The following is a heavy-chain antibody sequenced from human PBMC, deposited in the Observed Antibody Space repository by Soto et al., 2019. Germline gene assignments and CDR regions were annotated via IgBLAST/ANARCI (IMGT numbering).Heavy chain of an antibody. D-gene: IGHD4-17*01. Sequence: GGSLRLSCAASGFTFSSYWMSWVRQAPGKGLEWVANIKQDGSEKYYVDSVKGRFTISRDNAKNSLYLQMNSLRAEDTAVYYCARFPPPHYDYGDYGSYWGQGTLVTVSS. CDR3: ARFPPPHYDYGDYGSY. J-gene: IGHJ4*02. CDR1: GFTFSSYW. CDR2: IKQDGSEK. V-gene: IGHV3-7*01.